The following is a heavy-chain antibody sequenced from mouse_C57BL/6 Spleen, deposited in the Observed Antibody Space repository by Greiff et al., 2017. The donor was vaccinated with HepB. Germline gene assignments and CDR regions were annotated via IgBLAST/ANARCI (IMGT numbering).Heavy chain of an antibody. CDR1: GYTFTDYY. V-gene: IGHV1-76*01. J-gene: IGHJ3*01. CDR3: AREADYYGSWFAY. CDR2: IYPGSGNT. Sequence: QVQLKESGAELVRPGASVKLSCKASGYTFTDYYINWVKQRPGQGLEWIARIYPGSGNTYYNEKFKGKATLTAEKSSSTAYMQLSSLTSEDSAVYLCAREADYYGSWFAYWGQGTLVTVSA. D-gene: IGHD1-1*01.